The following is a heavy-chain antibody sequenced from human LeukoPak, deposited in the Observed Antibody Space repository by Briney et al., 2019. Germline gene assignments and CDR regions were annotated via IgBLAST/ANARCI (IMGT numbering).Heavy chain of an antibody. V-gene: IGHV4-59*01. CDR1: GGSISSYF. CDR3: ARGEMATIPNFDY. Sequence: SETLSLTCTVSGGSISSYFWSWIRQPPGKGLEWIGYIYYSGSTNYNPSLKSRVTISVDTSKNQFSLKLSSVTAADTAVYYCARGEMATIPNFDYWGQGTLVTVSS. CDR2: IYYSGST. J-gene: IGHJ4*02. D-gene: IGHD5-12*01.